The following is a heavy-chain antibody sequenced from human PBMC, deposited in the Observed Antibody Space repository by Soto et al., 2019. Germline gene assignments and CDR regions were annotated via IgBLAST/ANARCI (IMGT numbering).Heavy chain of an antibody. CDR2: VTTDGVRT. V-gene: IGHV3-23*01. CDR1: GFTFRSYA. Sequence: VRLSCAASGFTFRSYAMTWVRQAAGKGLEWVSSVTTDGVRTYFADSVKGRFTISRDNSKSTLYLQMNSLRAEDTAVYYCAKSPRPMAAAKKYGMDAWGQGTTVTVSS. D-gene: IGHD6-25*01. J-gene: IGHJ6*02. CDR3: AKSPRPMAAAKKYGMDA.